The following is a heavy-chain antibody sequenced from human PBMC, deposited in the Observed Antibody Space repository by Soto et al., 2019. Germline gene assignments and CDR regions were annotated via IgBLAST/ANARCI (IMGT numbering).Heavy chain of an antibody. CDR1: GGSISSYY. CDR2: IYYSGST. D-gene: IGHD4-4*01. V-gene: IGHV4-59*01. J-gene: IGHJ5*02. CDR3: ARARDSNYWFDP. Sequence: SETLSLTCTVSGGSISSYYWSWIRQPPGKGLEWIGYIYYSGSTNYNPSLKSRVTISVDTSKNQFSLKLSSVTAADTAVYYCARARDSNYWFDPWGQGTLVTVSS.